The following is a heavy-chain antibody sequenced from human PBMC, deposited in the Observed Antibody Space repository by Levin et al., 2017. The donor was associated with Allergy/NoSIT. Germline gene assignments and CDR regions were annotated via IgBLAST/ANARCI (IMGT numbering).Heavy chain of an antibody. Sequence: PGESLKISCSASGFTFSSYAMHWVRQAPGKGLECVSAIRSDGGTTYYADSVKGRFTISRDNSRNTLNLQMSSLRAEDTAVYYCVKDRNTYGTMFDFWGQGTRVTVSS. D-gene: IGHD5-18*01. V-gene: IGHV3-64D*06. J-gene: IGHJ4*02. CDR3: VKDRNTYGTMFDF. CDR2: IRSDGGTT. CDR1: GFTFSSYA.